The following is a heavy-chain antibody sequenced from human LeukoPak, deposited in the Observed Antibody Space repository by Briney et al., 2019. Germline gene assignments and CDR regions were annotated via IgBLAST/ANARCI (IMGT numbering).Heavy chain of an antibody. Sequence: ASVKVSCKASGYTFTGYDINWVRQATGQGLEWMGWMNPNSGNTGYAQKFQGRVTITADESTSTAYMELSSLRSEDTAVYYCATRDDWGQGTLVTVSS. J-gene: IGHJ4*02. CDR2: MNPNSGNT. CDR3: ATRDD. V-gene: IGHV1-8*01. CDR1: GYTFTGYD.